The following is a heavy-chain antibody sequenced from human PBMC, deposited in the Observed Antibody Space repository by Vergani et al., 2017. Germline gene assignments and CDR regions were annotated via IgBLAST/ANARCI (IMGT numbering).Heavy chain of an antibody. CDR3: AKDKSGFDC. V-gene: IGHV3-9*01. J-gene: IGHJ5*01. CDR2: ISWNSGSI. Sequence: EVQLVESGGGLVQPGRSLRLSCAASGFTFDDYAMHWVRQAPGKGLEWVSGISWNSGSIGYADSVKGRFTISRDNAKNSLYLQMNSLRAEDTALYYCAKDKSGFDCWGQGTLVTVSS. CDR1: GFTFDDYA. D-gene: IGHD3-10*01.